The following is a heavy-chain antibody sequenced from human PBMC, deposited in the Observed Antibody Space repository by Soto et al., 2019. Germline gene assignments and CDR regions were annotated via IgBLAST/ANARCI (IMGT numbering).Heavy chain of an antibody. CDR2: INPSGGST. V-gene: IGHV1-46*01. CDR3: ARDVDIVVVPAAIRPGIAVAGTGAFDI. Sequence: GASVKVSCKASGYTFTSYYMHWVRQAPGQGLEWMGIINPSGGSTSYAQKFQGRVTMTRGTSTSTVYMELSSLRSEDTAVYYCARDVDIVVVPAAIRPGIAVAGTGAFDIWGQGTMVTVSS. D-gene: IGHD2-2*02. CDR1: GYTFTSYY. J-gene: IGHJ3*02.